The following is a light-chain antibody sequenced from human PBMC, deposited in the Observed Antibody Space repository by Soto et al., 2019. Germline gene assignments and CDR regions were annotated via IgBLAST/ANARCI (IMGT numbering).Light chain of an antibody. Sequence: QSVLTQPPSASGTPGQRVTISCSGSSSNIGSNTVNWYQQLPGTAPKLLIYSNNQRPSGVPDRFSGSKSGTSASLAISGLKSKYKDDYYCAAWDDSLNAHYVFGTGTKLTVL. V-gene: IGLV1-44*01. J-gene: IGLJ1*01. CDR1: SSNIGSNT. CDR3: AAWDDSLNAHYV. CDR2: SNN.